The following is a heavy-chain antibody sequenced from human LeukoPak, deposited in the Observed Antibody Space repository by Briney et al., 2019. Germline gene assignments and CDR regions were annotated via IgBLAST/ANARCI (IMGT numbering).Heavy chain of an antibody. CDR3: VRLVGNYYDSSAY. D-gene: IGHD3-22*01. Sequence: SETLSLTCAVYGGSFSGYYWSWIRQPPGKGLEWIGEINHSGSTNYNPSLKSRVTISVDTSKNQFSLKLSSVTAADTAVYYCVRLVGNYYDSSAYWGQGTLVTVSS. V-gene: IGHV4-34*01. J-gene: IGHJ4*02. CDR1: GGSFSGYY. CDR2: INHSGST.